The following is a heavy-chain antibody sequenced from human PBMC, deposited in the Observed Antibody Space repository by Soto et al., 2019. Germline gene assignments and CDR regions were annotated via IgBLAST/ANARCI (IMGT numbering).Heavy chain of an antibody. J-gene: IGHJ4*02. CDR1: GGPISSYY. Sequence: SETLSLTCTVSGGPISSYYWSWIRQPPGKGLEWIGYIYYSGSTNYNPSLKSRVTISVDTSKNQFSLKLSSVTAADTAVYYCARVASSSSAGVDYWGQGTLVTVSS. D-gene: IGHD6-6*01. CDR2: IYYSGST. V-gene: IGHV4-59*01. CDR3: ARVASSSSAGVDY.